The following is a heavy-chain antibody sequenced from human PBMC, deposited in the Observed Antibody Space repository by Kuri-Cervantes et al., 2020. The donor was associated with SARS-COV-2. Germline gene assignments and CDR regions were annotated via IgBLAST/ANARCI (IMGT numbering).Heavy chain of an antibody. V-gene: IGHV4-30-2*01. Sequence: SQTLSLTCEVSGGSISSGGCSWAWIRQPPGKGLEWIGYIYQSGGTYYNPSLKSRVIISVDRSKNQFSLKLESVTAADTAVYYCGRGGDYDYSSGYSQYVQHWGQGTQVTVSS. CDR1: GGSISSGGCS. J-gene: IGHJ1*01. D-gene: IGHD3-3*01. CDR3: GRGGDYDYSSGYSQYVQH. CDR2: IYQSGGT.